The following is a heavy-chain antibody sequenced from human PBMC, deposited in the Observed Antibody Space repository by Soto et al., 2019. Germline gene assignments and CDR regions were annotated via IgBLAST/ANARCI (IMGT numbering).Heavy chain of an antibody. Sequence: QVQLVQSGAEVKKPGASVKVSCKASGYTFTIYGISWVRQAPGQGLEWMGWISAYNGNTNYAQQHQGRVTMTTDTSTSTAYMELRCLRSDDTAVYYCARDYGDSSGWYVVFLGYYGMYVWGQGTTVTVSS. CDR1: GYTFTIYG. D-gene: IGHD6-19*01. J-gene: IGHJ6*02. V-gene: IGHV1-18*04. CDR3: ARDYGDSSGWYVVFLGYYGMYV. CDR2: ISAYNGNT.